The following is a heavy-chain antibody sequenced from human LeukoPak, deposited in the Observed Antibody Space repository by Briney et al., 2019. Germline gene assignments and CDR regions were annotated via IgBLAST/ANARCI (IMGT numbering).Heavy chain of an antibody. CDR2: IYYSGST. D-gene: IGHD3-3*01. CDR1: GGSISSGSYY. J-gene: IGHJ4*02. CDR3: ARDSCTGVDYYDFWSGYCPLDY. V-gene: IGHV4-61*01. Sequence: PSQTLSLTCTVSGGSISSGSYYWSWIRQPPGKGLEWIGYIYYSGSTNYNPSLKSRVTMSVDTSKNQFSLKLSSVTAADTAVYYCARDSCTGVDYYDFWSGYCPLDYWGQGTLVTVSS.